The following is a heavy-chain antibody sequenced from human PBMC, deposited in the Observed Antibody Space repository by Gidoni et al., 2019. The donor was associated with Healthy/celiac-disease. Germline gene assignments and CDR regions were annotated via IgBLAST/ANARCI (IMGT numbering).Heavy chain of an antibody. J-gene: IGHJ1*01. V-gene: IGHV3-30*18. CDR1: GFTFSSYG. D-gene: IGHD5-18*01. CDR2: ISYDGSNK. Sequence: QVQLVESGGGVVQPGRSLRLSCAASGFTFSSYGMHWVRQAPGKGLEWVAVISYDGSNKYYADSVKGRFTISRDNSKNTLYLQMNSLRAEDTAVYYCAKTQPGYSYGFEYFQHWGQGTLVTVSS. CDR3: AKTQPGYSYGFEYFQH.